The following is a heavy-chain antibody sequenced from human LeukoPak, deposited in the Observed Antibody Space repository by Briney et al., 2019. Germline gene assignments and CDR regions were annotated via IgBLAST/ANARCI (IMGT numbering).Heavy chain of an antibody. J-gene: IGHJ5*02. CDR3: TKGGSGWSQVA. CDR1: GFTFSSYN. Sequence: PGGSLRLSCAASGFTFSSYNMHWVRQAPGKGLEWVAVISADGTEKYYGDSVKGRFTISRDSSQNTLFLQMNSLRIEDTALYYCTKGGSGWSQVAWGQGTLVTVSS. D-gene: IGHD6-19*01. V-gene: IGHV3-30*18. CDR2: ISADGTEK.